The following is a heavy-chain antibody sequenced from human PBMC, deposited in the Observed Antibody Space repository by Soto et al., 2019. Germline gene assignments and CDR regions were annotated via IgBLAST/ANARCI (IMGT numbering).Heavy chain of an antibody. J-gene: IGHJ4*02. CDR3: ARNRRQLVRGGYYFDY. D-gene: IGHD6-13*01. V-gene: IGHV3-66*01. CDR1: GFTVSSNY. Sequence: GGSLRLSCAASGFTVSSNYMSWVRQAPGKGLEWVSVIYSGGSTYYADSVKGRFTISRDNSKNTLYLQMNSLRAEDTAVYYCARNRRQLVRGGYYFDYWGQGTLVTVSS. CDR2: IYSGGST.